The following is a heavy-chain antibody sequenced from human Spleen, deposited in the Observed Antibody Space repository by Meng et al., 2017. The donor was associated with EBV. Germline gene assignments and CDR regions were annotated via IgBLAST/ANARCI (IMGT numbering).Heavy chain of an antibody. V-gene: IGHV4-30-2*01. CDR2: IYHSGTT. CDR3: ARDQPGWFDP. D-gene: IGHD1-14*01. Sequence: QVQLQESGSGLVRPSPTLSLTCTVSGDSITSGGYSWTWIRQTPGKGLEWIGNIYHSGTTYYNPSLKSRVTLSVDTSANQFSLKLTSLTAADTAVYYCARDQPGWFDPWGQGTLVTVSS. J-gene: IGHJ5*02. CDR1: GDSITSGGYS.